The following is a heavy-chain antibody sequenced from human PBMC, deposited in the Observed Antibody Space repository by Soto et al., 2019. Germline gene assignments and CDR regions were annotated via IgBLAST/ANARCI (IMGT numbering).Heavy chain of an antibody. CDR2: IGGSGDRT. Sequence: GGSLSLSCAASGFSFSTFAMNWVRQTPGRGLEWVSTIGGSGDRTNYADSVKGRFTISRDNYKTTLYLQMNSLRAEDTGLYYCAKGGRYYFGSGSPYDAFDIWGQGTKVTVSS. J-gene: IGHJ3*02. V-gene: IGHV3-23*01. CDR3: AKGGRYYFGSGSPYDAFDI. D-gene: IGHD3-10*01. CDR1: GFSFSTFA.